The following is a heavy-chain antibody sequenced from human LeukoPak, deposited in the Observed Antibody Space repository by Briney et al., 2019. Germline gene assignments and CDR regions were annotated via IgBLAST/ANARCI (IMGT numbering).Heavy chain of an antibody. CDR1: GFTFSSYG. CDR3: AKPLGTSTTYDS. D-gene: IGHD1-1*01. J-gene: IGHJ4*02. Sequence: GGSLRLSCAASGFTFSSYGMHWVRQAPGKGLEWVAFIRYDGSNKYYADSVKGRFTISRDNSKNTLYLQMNSLRAEDTAVYYCAKPLGTSTTYDSWGQGTRVTVSS. CDR2: IRYDGSNK. V-gene: IGHV3-30*02.